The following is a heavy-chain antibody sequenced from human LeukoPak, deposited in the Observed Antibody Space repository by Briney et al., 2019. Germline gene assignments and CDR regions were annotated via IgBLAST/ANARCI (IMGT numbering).Heavy chain of an antibody. Sequence: SETLSLTCTVSGGSISSSSYYWGWIRQPPGKGLEWIGSIYYSGSTYYNPSLKSRVTISVDTSKDQFSLKLSSVTAADTAVYYCARVSGLEWLFYYYYYMDVWGKGTTVTVSS. CDR3: ARVSGLEWLFYYYYYMDV. CDR2: IYYSGST. CDR1: GGSISSSSYY. D-gene: IGHD3-3*01. V-gene: IGHV4-39*07. J-gene: IGHJ6*03.